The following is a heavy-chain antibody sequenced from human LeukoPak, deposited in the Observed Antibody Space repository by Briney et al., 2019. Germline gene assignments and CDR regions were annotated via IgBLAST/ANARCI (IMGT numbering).Heavy chain of an antibody. J-gene: IGHJ4*02. D-gene: IGHD5-18*01. V-gene: IGHV3-7*05. Sequence: GGSLRLSCAASGFTFNIYWMSWVRQAPGKGLEWVANINQDGSEKFYVDSVKGRFTISRDNAKNSLYLQMNSLRAEDTAGYYCARDRRDRYGYNYWGQGTLVTVSS. CDR1: GFTFNIYW. CDR2: INQDGSEK. CDR3: ARDRRDRYGYNY.